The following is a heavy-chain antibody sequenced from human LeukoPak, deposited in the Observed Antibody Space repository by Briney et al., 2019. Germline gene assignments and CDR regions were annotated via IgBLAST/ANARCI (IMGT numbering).Heavy chain of an antibody. CDR2: IYYSGST. J-gene: IGHJ6*02. CDR3: ARAGIAAAGRVSDYYGMDV. CDR1: GGSISSGDYY. D-gene: IGHD6-13*01. Sequence: SETLSLTCTVSGGSISSGDYYWSWIRLPPGKGLEWIGYIYYSGSTYYNPSLKSRVTISVDTSKNQFSLKLSSVTAADTAVYYCARAGIAAAGRVSDYYGMDVWGQGTTVTVSS. V-gene: IGHV4-30-4*01.